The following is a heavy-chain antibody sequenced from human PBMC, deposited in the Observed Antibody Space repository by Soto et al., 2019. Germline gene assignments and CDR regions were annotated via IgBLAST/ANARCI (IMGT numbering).Heavy chain of an antibody. Sequence: GGSLRLSCAASGITFTNAWMSWVRQAPGKGLEWVGRIKSKADGGTTDYAAPVRGRFTISRDDSKNTLFLQMNSLEIEDTAVYYCTTDPGDYEDFWGRGALVTVSS. D-gene: IGHD4-17*01. J-gene: IGHJ4*02. V-gene: IGHV3-15*01. CDR2: IKSKADGGTT. CDR3: TTDPGDYEDF. CDR1: GITFTNAW.